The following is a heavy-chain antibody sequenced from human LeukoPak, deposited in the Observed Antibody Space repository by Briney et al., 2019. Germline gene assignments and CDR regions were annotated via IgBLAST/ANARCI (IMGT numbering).Heavy chain of an antibody. D-gene: IGHD3-9*01. CDR2: INPNSGGT. CDR3: ARMDGTGYDILTGYYGWGVYYFDY. J-gene: IGHJ4*02. CDR1: GYTFTGYD. V-gene: IGHV1-2*02. Sequence: GASVKVSCKASGYTFTGYDMHWVRQAPGQGLEWMGWINPNSGGTNYAQTVQGRVTMTRDTSISTAYMELSRLRSDDTAVYYCARMDGTGYDILTGYYGWGVYYFDYWGQGTLVTVSS.